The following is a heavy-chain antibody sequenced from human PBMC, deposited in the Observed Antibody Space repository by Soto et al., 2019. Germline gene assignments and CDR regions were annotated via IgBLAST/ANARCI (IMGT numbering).Heavy chain of an antibody. CDR3: AREGYSYGFYYYYGMDV. Sequence: EVPLVESGGGLVQPGGSLRLSCAASGFTFSSYAMHWVRQAPGKGLEYVSAISSNGGSTYYANSVKGRFTISRDNSKNTLYLQMGSLRAEDMAVYYCAREGYSYGFYYYYGMDVWGQGTTVTVSS. V-gene: IGHV3-64*01. CDR1: GFTFSSYA. CDR2: ISSNGGST. D-gene: IGHD5-18*01. J-gene: IGHJ6*02.